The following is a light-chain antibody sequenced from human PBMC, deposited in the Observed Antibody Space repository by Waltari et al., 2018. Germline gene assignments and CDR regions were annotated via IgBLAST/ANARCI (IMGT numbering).Light chain of an antibody. CDR1: DSNIGANS. CDR2: RND. Sequence: QSVLTQPPSASGPPGQTVTISCSGSDSNIGANSVYCFQQLPETAPKLLIYRNDQRPSGVPDRFSGSKSVTSASLAISGLRSEDEASYYCASWDDNLSGSLFGGGTKLTVL. CDR3: ASWDDNLSGSL. J-gene: IGLJ2*01. V-gene: IGLV1-47*01.